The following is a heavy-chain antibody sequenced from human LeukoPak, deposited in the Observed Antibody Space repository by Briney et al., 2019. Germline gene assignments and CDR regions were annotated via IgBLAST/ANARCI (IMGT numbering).Heavy chain of an antibody. CDR2: IKQDGSEK. CDR1: GFTFSSYW. CDR3: ASHGWNLYYFDY. D-gene: IGHD3-10*01. J-gene: IGHJ4*02. V-gene: IGHV3-7*01. Sequence: PGGSLRLSCAASGFTFSSYWMSWVRQAPGKGLEWVANIKQDGSEKYYVDSVKGRFTISRDNAKNSLYLQMKSLRAEDTAVYYCASHGWNLYYFDYWGQGTLVTVSS.